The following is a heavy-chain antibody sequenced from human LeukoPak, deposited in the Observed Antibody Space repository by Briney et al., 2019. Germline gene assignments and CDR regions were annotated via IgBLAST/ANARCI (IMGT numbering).Heavy chain of an antibody. J-gene: IGHJ4*02. CDR2: ISANNGNT. Sequence: ASVKVSCKASGYIFTSYGISWVRQAPGQGLEWMGWISANNGNTNYAQELQGRVTMTTDTSTSTAYMELRSLRSDDTAVYYCARDLSIAARPYYFDYWGQGTLVTVSS. CDR3: ARDLSIAARPYYFDY. V-gene: IGHV1-18*01. D-gene: IGHD6-6*01. CDR1: GYIFTSYG.